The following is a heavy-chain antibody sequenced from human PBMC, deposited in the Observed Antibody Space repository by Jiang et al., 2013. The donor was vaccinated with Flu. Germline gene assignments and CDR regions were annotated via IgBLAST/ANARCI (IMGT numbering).Heavy chain of an antibody. CDR3: AHSSIFGVGPDY. D-gene: IGHD3-3*01. V-gene: IGHV2-5*01. CDR2: IYWDDK. Sequence: KPTQTLTLTCTFSGFSLSTSGVGVGWIRQPPGRALEWLALIYWDDKRYSPSLKSRLTITKDTSKNQVVLTMTNMDPVDTATYYCAHSSIFGVGPDYWGQGTLVTVS. J-gene: IGHJ4*02. CDR1: GFSLSTSGVG.